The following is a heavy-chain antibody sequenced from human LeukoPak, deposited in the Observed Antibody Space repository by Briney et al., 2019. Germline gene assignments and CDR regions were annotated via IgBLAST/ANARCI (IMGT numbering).Heavy chain of an antibody. J-gene: IGHJ3*02. D-gene: IGHD3-22*01. CDR2: IYTSGST. Sequence: PSQTLSLTCTVSGGSISSGSYYWSWIRQPAGKGLEWIGRIYTSGSTNYNPSLKSRVTISVDTSKNQFSLKLSSVTAADTAVYYCARHYTMIVVQPGAFDIWGQGTMVTVSS. V-gene: IGHV4-61*02. CDR3: ARHYTMIVVQPGAFDI. CDR1: GGSISSGSYY.